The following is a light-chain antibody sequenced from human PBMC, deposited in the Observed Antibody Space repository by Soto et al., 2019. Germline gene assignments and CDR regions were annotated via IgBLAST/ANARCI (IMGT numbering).Light chain of an antibody. CDR3: QQRSNWPLT. Sequence: EIVLTQSPGTLSLSPGERATLSCRASQTMSSRHLAWYQQRPGQAPRLLIYDASNRATGIPARFSGSGSGTDFTLTIGSLEPEDFAVYYCQQRSNWPLTFGGGTKWIS. V-gene: IGKV3D-20*02. CDR2: DAS. J-gene: IGKJ4*01. CDR1: QTMSSRH.